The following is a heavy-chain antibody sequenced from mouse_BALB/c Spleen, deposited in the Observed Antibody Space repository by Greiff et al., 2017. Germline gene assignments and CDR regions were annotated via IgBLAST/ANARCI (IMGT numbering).Heavy chain of an antibody. CDR1: GFAFSRYW. CDR2: INPDSSTI. D-gene: IGHD2-1*01. J-gene: IGHJ4*01. Sequence: EVKLMESGGGLVQPGGSLKLSCAASGFAFSRYWMSWVRQAPGKGLEWIGEINPDSSTINYTPSLKDKFIISRDNAKNTLYLQMSKVRSEDTALYYCARTGNYYAMDYWGQGTSVTVSS. V-gene: IGHV4-1*02. CDR3: ARTGNYYAMDY.